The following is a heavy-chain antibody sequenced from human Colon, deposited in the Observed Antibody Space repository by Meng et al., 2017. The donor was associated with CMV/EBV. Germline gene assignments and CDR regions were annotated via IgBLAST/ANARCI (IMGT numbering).Heavy chain of an antibody. D-gene: IGHD2-2*01. V-gene: IGHV3-48*03. CDR2: MSIGGYPV. CDR3: ARGPYVSSSTWLNDY. CDR1: GFTFSSYE. Sequence: GESLKISCAASGFTFSSYEVNWVRQAPGKGLEWVSYMSIGGYPVYYADSVKGRFTISRDSANNLLFLQMDSLRLEDTALYYCARGPYVSSSTWLNDYWGQGTLVTVSS. J-gene: IGHJ4*02.